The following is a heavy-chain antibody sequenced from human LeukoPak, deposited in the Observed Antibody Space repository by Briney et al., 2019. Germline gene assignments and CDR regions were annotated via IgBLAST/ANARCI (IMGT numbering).Heavy chain of an antibody. Sequence: PGGSLRLSCAASGFTFSSYSMNWVRQAPGKGLEWVSSISSSSSYIYYADSVKGRFTISRDNAKNSLYLQMNSLRAEDTAVYYCARGPSMVRGVSPLDYWGQGTLVTVSS. CDR1: GFTFSSYS. CDR2: ISSSSSYI. D-gene: IGHD3-10*01. CDR3: ARGPSMVRGVSPLDY. V-gene: IGHV3-21*01. J-gene: IGHJ4*02.